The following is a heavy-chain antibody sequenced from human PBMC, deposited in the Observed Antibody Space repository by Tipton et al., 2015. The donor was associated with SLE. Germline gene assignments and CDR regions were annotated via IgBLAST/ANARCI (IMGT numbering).Heavy chain of an antibody. J-gene: IGHJ5*02. V-gene: IGHV3-33*08. D-gene: IGHD2-15*01. CDR1: GFNFSSYD. CDR3: AGGGPLNYWFDP. Sequence: SLRLSCAASGFNFSSYDMYWVRQAPGKGLQWVAVIWYDGTNKYYADSVKGRFTISRDNSKNTLYLQMNSLRAEDTAMYFCAGGGPLNYWFDPWGRGTLVTVSS. CDR2: IWYDGTNK.